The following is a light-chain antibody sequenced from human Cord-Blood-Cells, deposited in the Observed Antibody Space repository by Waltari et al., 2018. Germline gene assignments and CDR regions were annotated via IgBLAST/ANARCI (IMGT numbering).Light chain of an antibody. CDR3: SSYTSSSTLNWV. CDR1: SSDVGGYNY. CDR2: DVS. Sequence: QSALTQPGSVSGSPGQSITISCTGTSSDVGGYNYVSWYQQHPGKAPKLMIYDVSNRPSGVSNRFSGSKSGNTASLTISGLQAEDEADYYCSSYTSSSTLNWVFGGGTKLTVL. J-gene: IGLJ3*02. V-gene: IGLV2-14*01.